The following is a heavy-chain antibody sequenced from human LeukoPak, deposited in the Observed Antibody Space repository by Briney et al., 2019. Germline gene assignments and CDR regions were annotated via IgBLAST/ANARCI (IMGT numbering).Heavy chain of an antibody. V-gene: IGHV1-46*01. J-gene: IGHJ3*02. CDR3: ARRITMVRGVIGAFDI. CDR1: VYTFTRYY. Sequence: ASVKVSCKASVYTFTRYYMHWVRQAPGQGLEWMGIINPSGGSTSYAQKFQGRVTMTRDTSTSTVYMELSSLRSEDTAVYYSARRITMVRGVIGAFDILGQGTMVTVSS. D-gene: IGHD3-10*01. CDR2: INPSGGST.